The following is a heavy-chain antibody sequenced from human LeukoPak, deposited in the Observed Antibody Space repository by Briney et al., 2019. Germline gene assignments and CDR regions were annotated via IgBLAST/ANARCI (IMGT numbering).Heavy chain of an antibody. Sequence: GGSLRLSCAASGFTVSSKYMSWVRQAPGKGLEWVSVIYSGGSTYYADSVQGRFTISRDNSKRTLFLQMNSLRAEDTAFYYCAKAELGVDTFFDYWGQGTLVTVSS. D-gene: IGHD3-3*01. CDR1: GFTVSSKY. V-gene: IGHV3-53*01. CDR2: IYSGGST. CDR3: AKAELGVDTFFDY. J-gene: IGHJ4*02.